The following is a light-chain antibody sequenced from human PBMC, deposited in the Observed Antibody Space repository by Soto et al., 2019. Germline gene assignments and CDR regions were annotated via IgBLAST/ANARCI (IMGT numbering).Light chain of an antibody. CDR3: CSYAASFVI. CDR1: SSDVGVYSF. J-gene: IGLJ2*01. Sequence: QSALTQPRSVSGSPGQSVTISCTGTSSDVGVYSFVSWYQQQPGKAPKLMIYDLSQRPSGVPDRFSGSKSGNTASLTISGIQAEDEADYYCCSYAASFVIFGGGTKVTVL. V-gene: IGLV2-11*01. CDR2: DLS.